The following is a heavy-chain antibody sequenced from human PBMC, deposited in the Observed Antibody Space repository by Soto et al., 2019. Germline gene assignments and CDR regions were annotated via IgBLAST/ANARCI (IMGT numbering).Heavy chain of an antibody. V-gene: IGHV3-23*01. CDR2: ISGSGGST. D-gene: IGHD2-2*01. CDR1: GFTFTNYA. CDR3: SKDQGNQLLWDGYYYGMDV. J-gene: IGHJ6*02. Sequence: GGSLRLSCAASGFTFTNYAMKWVRQAPGKGLEWVSAISGSGGSTYYADSVKGRFIISRDDSKNTLYLQMNSLRADDTAVYYCSKDQGNQLLWDGYYYGMDVWGQGTTVTVSS.